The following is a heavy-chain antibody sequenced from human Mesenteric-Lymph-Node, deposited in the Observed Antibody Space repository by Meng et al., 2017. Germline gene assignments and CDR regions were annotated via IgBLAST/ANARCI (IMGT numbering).Heavy chain of an antibody. CDR3: ARDRTTMVRGVTPVFSY. Sequence: ASVKVSCKASGYTFTSYGISWVRQAPGQGLEWMGWISAYNGNTNYAQKLQGRVTMTTDTSTSTAYMELRSLRSDDTAVYYCARDRTTMVRGVTPVFSYWGQGTLVTVSS. D-gene: IGHD3-10*01. J-gene: IGHJ4*02. CDR2: ISAYNGNT. CDR1: GYTFTSYG. V-gene: IGHV1-18*01.